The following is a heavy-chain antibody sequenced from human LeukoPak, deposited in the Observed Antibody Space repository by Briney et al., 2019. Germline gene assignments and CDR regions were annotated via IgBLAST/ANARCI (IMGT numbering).Heavy chain of an antibody. V-gene: IGHV3-30-3*01. J-gene: IGHJ6*03. Sequence: GGSLRLSCAASGFTLHAYDMYWVRQAPGKGLEGVALISYDGSNKYFADSVKGRFTISRDNSKNTVYLQMNSLKPEDTAVYYCARDYGSGIYYYMDVWGKGTTVTVSS. D-gene: IGHD6-25*01. CDR2: ISYDGSNK. CDR1: GFTLHAYD. CDR3: ARDYGSGIYYYMDV.